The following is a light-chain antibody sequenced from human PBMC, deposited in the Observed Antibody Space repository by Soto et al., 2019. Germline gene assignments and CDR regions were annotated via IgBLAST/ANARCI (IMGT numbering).Light chain of an antibody. CDR1: SSDVGSFDA. CDR3: SSFTSSSTLV. Sequence: QSVLTQPASVSGSPGQPITISCTGTSSDVGSFDAVAWYQHKPGKAPKVMIYDASNRPSGVSSRFSGSKSGNTASLSISGLATDDEVNYYCSSFTSSSTLVFGAGTQLTVL. CDR2: DAS. J-gene: IGLJ7*01. V-gene: IGLV2-14*01.